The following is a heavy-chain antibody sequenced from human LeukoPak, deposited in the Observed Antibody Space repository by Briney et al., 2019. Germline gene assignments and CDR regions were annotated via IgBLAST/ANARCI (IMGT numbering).Heavy chain of an antibody. D-gene: IGHD6-19*01. CDR1: GYTFTSYG. CDR2: MNPNSGNT. J-gene: IGHJ4*02. Sequence: GASVKVSCKASGYTFTSYGISWVRQAPGQGLEWMGWMNPNSGNTGYAQKFQGRVTMTRNTSISTAYMELSSLRSEDTAVYYCARGRQWLPYNWGQGTLVTVSS. CDR3: ARGRQWLPYN. V-gene: IGHV1-8*02.